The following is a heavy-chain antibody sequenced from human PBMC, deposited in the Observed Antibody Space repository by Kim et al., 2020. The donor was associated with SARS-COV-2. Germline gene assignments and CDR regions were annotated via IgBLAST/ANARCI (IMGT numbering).Heavy chain of an antibody. V-gene: IGHV3-74*01. CDR3: ASRYCSGGSCHDRPFDY. D-gene: IGHD2-15*01. J-gene: IGHJ4*02. Sequence: VKGRFTISRDNAKNTLYLQMNSLRAEDTAVYYCASRYCSGGSCHDRPFDYWGQGTLVTVSS.